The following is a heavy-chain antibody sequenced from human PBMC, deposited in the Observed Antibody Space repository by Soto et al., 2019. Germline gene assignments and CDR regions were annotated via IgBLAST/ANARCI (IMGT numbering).Heavy chain of an antibody. D-gene: IGHD2-2*01. CDR1: GSTLSHDW. J-gene: IGHJ4*02. CDR2: IKKDGGEK. CDR3: ETISSPDDY. Sequence: PGGSLRLSCTVSGSTLSHDWMSWVRQAPGKGLEWVANIKKDGGEKYYVDSVKGRFTISRDNARNSIYLQMSGLRAEDTAVYYCETISSPDDYWGQGTPVTVSS. V-gene: IGHV3-7*01.